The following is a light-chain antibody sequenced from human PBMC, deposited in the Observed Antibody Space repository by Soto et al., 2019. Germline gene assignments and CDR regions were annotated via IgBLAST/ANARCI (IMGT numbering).Light chain of an antibody. Sequence: EIVLTQSPGTLSLSPGQRATLSCRASQSVSSSYFAWYQQKPGQAPRLLIYAASSRATGIPDRFSGSWSGKNFTLNISRLEPEDVAVYYCQQYGSSPQTFGQGTKVEI. V-gene: IGKV3-20*01. CDR2: AAS. CDR1: QSVSSSY. CDR3: QQYGSSPQT. J-gene: IGKJ1*01.